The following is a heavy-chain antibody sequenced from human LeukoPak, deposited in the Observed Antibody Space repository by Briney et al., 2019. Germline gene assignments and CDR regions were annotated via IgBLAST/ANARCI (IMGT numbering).Heavy chain of an antibody. V-gene: IGHV4-59*08. D-gene: IGHD1-7*01. CDR1: GGSISNYY. CDR3: ARRRSHCWHYVLDY. J-gene: IGHJ4*02. CDR2: IYYSGST. Sequence: SSETLSLTCTVSGGSISNYYWSWIRQSPGKGLEWIGYIYYSGSTSYNPSLKSRVTISVDTSKNQFSLKLSSVTAADTAVYYCARRRSHCWHYVLDYCGQGTLVTVSS.